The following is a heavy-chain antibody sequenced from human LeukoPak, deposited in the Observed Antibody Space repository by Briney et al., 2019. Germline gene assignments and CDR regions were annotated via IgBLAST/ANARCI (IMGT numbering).Heavy chain of an antibody. V-gene: IGHV3-15*01. CDR3: ATEGGSGSYYGDDAFDM. CDR1: GFSFTNTW. J-gene: IGHJ3*02. CDR2: VKSKADDGTT. Sequence: PGGSLRLSCEASGFSFTNTWMSWVRQAPGKGLEWVGRVKSKADDGTTDYAAPVQGRFTISRDDSTNTLSLQMNSLKTEDTAVYYCATEGGSGSYYGDDAFDMWGQGTMVTVSS. D-gene: IGHD3-10*01.